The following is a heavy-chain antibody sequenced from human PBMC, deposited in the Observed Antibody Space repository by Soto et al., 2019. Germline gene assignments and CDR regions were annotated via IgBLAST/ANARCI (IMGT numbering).Heavy chain of an antibody. CDR3: ARAVGNCSGGGCYDWFDP. Sequence: EVQLVESGGGLVQPGGSLRLSCAASGFTFSSYWMHWVRQAPGKGLVWVSRINSDGSTTTYADSVKGRFTISRDNAKNTLDLAMSGLGAGATAGYSCARAVGNCSGGGCYDWFDPWGEGTLVTVSS. V-gene: IGHV3-74*01. D-gene: IGHD2-15*01. CDR2: INSDGSTT. J-gene: IGHJ5*02. CDR1: GFTFSSYW.